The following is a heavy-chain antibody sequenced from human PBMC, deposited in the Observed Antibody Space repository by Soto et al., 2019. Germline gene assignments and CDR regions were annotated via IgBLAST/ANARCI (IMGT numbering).Heavy chain of an antibody. CDR2: IYYSGST. Sequence: SETLSLTCTVSGGSISSGGYYWSWIRQHPGKGLEWIGYIYYSGSTYYNPSLKSRVTISVDTSKNQFSLKLSSVTAADTAVYYCARDRITMVRGVPPYYYGMDVWGQGTTVT. CDR1: GGSISSGGYY. D-gene: IGHD3-10*01. J-gene: IGHJ6*02. V-gene: IGHV4-31*03. CDR3: ARDRITMVRGVPPYYYGMDV.